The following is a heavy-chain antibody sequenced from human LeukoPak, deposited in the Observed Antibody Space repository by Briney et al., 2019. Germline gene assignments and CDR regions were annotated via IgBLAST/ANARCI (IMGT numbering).Heavy chain of an antibody. CDR3: ARDHSSSSEDY. CDR2: IFHTGST. Sequence: SETLSLTCTVSGYTISSGYYWAWIRQPPGKGLEWIGSIFHTGSTYHNRSLKSRVTISVDTSKNQFSLKLNSVTAADTAVYYCARDHSSSSEDYWGQGTLVTVSS. J-gene: IGHJ4*02. D-gene: IGHD6-13*01. CDR1: GYTISSGYY. V-gene: IGHV4-38-2*02.